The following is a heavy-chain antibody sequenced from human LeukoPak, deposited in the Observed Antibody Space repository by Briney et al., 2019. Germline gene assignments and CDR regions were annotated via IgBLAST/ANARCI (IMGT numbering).Heavy chain of an antibody. CDR1: GFTFSSHA. J-gene: IGHJ6*04. D-gene: IGHD3-10*02. CDR2: ISSSGSTI. V-gene: IGHV3-48*03. Sequence: GGSLRLSCAASGFTFSSHAMHWVRQAPGKGLEWVSYISSSGSTIYYADSVKGRFTISRDNAKNSLYLQMNSLRAEDTAVYYCAELGITMIGGVWGKGTTVTISS. CDR3: AELGITMIGGV.